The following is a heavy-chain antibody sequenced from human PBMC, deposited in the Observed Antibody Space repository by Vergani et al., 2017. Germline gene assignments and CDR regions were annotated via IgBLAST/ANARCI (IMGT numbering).Heavy chain of an antibody. V-gene: IGHV3-30-3*01. Sequence: QVQLVESGGGVVQPGRSLRLSCAASGFTFSSYAMHWVRQAPGKGLEWVAVISYDGSNKYYADSVKGRFTISRDNSKNTLYLQMNSLRAEDTAVYYCAKDVLGDSSDLDSWGPGTLVTVSS. CDR2: ISYDGSNK. D-gene: IGHD3-22*01. CDR3: AKDVLGDSSDLDS. J-gene: IGHJ4*02. CDR1: GFTFSSYA.